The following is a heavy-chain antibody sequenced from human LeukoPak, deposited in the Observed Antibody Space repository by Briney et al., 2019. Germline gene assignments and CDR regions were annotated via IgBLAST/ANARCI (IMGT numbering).Heavy chain of an antibody. CDR2: IKYDGIDK. CDR3: AKDLSSAITSALVLDV. J-gene: IGHJ6*02. Sequence: GGSLRLSCAASGFIFTDYWMNWVRQAPGKGLEWVAMIKYDGIDKKYLDSVKGRFTISRDNAKNSLYLEMNSLRPEDTALYYCAKDLSSAITSALVLDVWGQGTTVTVS. D-gene: IGHD3-22*01. CDR1: GFIFTDYW. V-gene: IGHV3-7*03.